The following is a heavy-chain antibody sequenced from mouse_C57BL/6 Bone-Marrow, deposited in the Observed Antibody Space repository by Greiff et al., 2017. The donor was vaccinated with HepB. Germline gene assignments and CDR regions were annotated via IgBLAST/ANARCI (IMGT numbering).Heavy chain of an antibody. CDR1: GYTFTDYY. CDR2: INPNNGGT. V-gene: IGHV1-26*01. Sequence: EVQLQQSGPELVKPGASVKISCKASGYTFTDYYMNWVKQSHGKSLEWIGDINPNNGGTSYNQKFKGKATLTVDKSSSTAYMELRSLTSEDSAVYYCARRFYGNYEAYWGQGTLVTVSA. D-gene: IGHD2-1*01. CDR3: ARRFYGNYEAY. J-gene: IGHJ3*01.